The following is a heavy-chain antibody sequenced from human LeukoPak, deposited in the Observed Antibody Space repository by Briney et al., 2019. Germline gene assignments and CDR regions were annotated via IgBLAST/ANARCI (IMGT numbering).Heavy chain of an antibody. CDR1: GFTFSDDY. CDR3: ARRNTQVLYSGSYYVGFNWYLDL. V-gene: IGHV3-11*04. CDR2: MSSSGSTI. Sequence: GGSLRLSCAASGFTFSDDYMSWIRQAPGKGLEWVSYMSSSGSTIYYADSVKGRFTISRDNAKNSLYLQMNSLRAEDTAVYYCARRNTQVLYSGSYYVGFNWYLDLWGRGTLVTVSS. D-gene: IGHD1-26*01. J-gene: IGHJ2*01.